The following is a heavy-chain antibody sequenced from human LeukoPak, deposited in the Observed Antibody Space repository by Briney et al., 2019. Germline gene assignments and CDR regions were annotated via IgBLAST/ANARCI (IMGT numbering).Heavy chain of an antibody. CDR2: IYYSGST. V-gene: IGHV4-39*01. Sequence: SQTLSLTCTVSGASISSSSYYSGWLRQPPGKGLDWIGRIYYSGSTHYNPFVKSRVTISVDTSQDQFPVQLSSVPAADTAVYYCARLRAPTAGAYGNWFDPWGQGTLVTVSS. J-gene: IGHJ5*02. CDR3: ARLRAPTAGAYGNWFDP. D-gene: IGHD3-16*01. CDR1: GASISSSSYY.